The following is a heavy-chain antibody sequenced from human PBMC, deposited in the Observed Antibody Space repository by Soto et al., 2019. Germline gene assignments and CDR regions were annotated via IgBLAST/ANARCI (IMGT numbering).Heavy chain of an antibody. CDR3: AGDRTNPKKKIVGRIIVGAGGPYFDY. D-gene: IGHD1-26*01. CDR2: ISYDGSNK. Sequence: GGSLRLSCAASGFTFSSYAMHWVRQAPGKGLEWVAVISYDGSNKYYADSVKGRFTISRDNSKNTLYLQMNSLRAEETAVYYCAGDRTNPKKKIVGRIIVGAGGPYFDYWGQGTLVTVSS. CDR1: GFTFSSYA. J-gene: IGHJ4*02. V-gene: IGHV3-30-3*01.